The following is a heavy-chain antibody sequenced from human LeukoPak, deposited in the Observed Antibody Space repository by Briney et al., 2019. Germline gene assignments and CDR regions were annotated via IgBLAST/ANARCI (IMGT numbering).Heavy chain of an antibody. CDR2: VYYSGST. CDR1: GGSISSYY. J-gene: IGHJ5*02. V-gene: IGHV4-59*08. CDR3: ARRSITGTRGRRMSPGFWFDP. Sequence: PSETLSLTCTGSGGSISSYYWSWLRQPPGQGLVWFGYVYYSGSTNYNPSLKSRVTISVDTSKNQFSLKLSSVTAADTAVYYCARRSITGTRGRRMSPGFWFDPWGQGTLVTVSS. D-gene: IGHD1-14*01.